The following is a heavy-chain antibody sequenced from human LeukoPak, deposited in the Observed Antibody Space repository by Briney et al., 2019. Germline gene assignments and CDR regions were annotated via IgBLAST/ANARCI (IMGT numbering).Heavy chain of an antibody. CDR1: GYTFTNYY. V-gene: IGHV1-46*01. Sequence: GASVKVSCKAPGYTFTNYYMHWVRQAPGRGPEWMGIINPSGGSTSYAQKFQGRVTMTRDTSTNTVYMELSSLRSEDTAVYYCTRGTTMTMNHDYWGQGTLVTVSS. CDR2: INPSGGST. CDR3: TRGTTMTMNHDY. J-gene: IGHJ4*02. D-gene: IGHD4-17*01.